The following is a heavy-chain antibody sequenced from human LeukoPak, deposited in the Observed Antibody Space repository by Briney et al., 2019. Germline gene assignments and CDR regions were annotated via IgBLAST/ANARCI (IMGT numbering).Heavy chain of an antibody. CDR2: ISGSGGST. CDR1: GFTFSSYA. V-gene: IGHV3-23*01. Sequence: PGGSLRLSCAASGFTFSSYAMSWVRQAPGKGLEWVSAISGSGGSTYYADSVKGRFTISRDNSKNTLYLQMSSLRAEDTAVYYCAKGPSYYDILTGYSNWGQGTLVTVSS. D-gene: IGHD3-9*01. J-gene: IGHJ4*02. CDR3: AKGPSYYDILTGYSN.